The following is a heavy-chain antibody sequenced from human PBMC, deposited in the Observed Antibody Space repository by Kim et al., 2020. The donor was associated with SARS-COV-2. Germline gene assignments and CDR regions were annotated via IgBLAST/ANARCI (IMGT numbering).Heavy chain of an antibody. CDR3: AKDPPDYGSGIHTFDI. V-gene: IGHV3-23*03. J-gene: IGHJ3*02. Sequence: SVRGRFTISRDNSKNTLYLQMNSLRVEDTALYYCAKDPPDYGSGIHTFDIWGQGTMVTVSS. D-gene: IGHD3-10*01.